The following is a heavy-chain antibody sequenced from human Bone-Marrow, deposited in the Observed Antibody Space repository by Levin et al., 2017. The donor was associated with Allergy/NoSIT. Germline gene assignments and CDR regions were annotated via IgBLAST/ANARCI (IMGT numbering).Heavy chain of an antibody. CDR3: LYGDYVYYFDY. CDR1: GLTFSGYA. CDR2: IDGAGSST. Sequence: GGSLRLSCAVSGLTFSGYAMNWVRQAPGKGLEWVSGIDGAGSSTYYADSVKGRFTISRDNSQKKMYLQMNSLRVEDTAVYFCLYGDYVYYFDYWGQGTLVTVSS. V-gene: IGHV3-23*01. D-gene: IGHD4-17*01. J-gene: IGHJ4*02.